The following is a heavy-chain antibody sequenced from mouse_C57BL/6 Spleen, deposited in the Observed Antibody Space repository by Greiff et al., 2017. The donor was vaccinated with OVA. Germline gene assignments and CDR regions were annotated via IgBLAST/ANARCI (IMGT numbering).Heavy chain of an antibody. D-gene: IGHD1-1*01. CDR2: IYPSDSET. CDR1: GYTFTSYW. CDR3: ARYSLDDGGNY. Sequence: HVQLQPPWAELVRPGSSVKLSCKASGYTFTSYWMDWVKQRPGQGLEWIGNIYPSDSETHYNQKFKDKATLTVDKSSSTAYMQLSSRTSEDSAVYYCARYSLDDGGNYWGQGTTLTVSS. V-gene: IGHV1-61*01. J-gene: IGHJ2*01.